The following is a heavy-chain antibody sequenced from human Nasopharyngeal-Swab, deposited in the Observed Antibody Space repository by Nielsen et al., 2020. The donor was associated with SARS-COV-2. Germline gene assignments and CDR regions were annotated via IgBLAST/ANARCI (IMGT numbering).Heavy chain of an antibody. J-gene: IGHJ5*02. V-gene: IGHV1-69*01. CDR3: ARDLGCSSTSCYEGNWFDP. D-gene: IGHD2-2*01. Sequence: WVRQAPGQGLEWMGGIIPIFGTANYAQKFQGRVTITADESTGTAYMELSSLRSEDTAVYYCARDLGCSSTSCYEGNWFDPWGQGTLVTVSS. CDR2: IIPIFGTA.